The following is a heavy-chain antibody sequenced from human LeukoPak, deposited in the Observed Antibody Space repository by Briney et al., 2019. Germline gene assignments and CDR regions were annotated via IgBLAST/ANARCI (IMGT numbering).Heavy chain of an antibody. CDR2: INPNSGGT. V-gene: IGHV1-2*06. Sequence: ASVKVSCKASGYMFTGYYMHWVRQAPGQGLEWMGRINPNSGGTNYAQRFQGRVTMTRDTSISTAYMELSRLTSDDTAVYYCATDSYYDSSGTFPSDYWGQGTLVTVPS. CDR1: GYMFTGYY. CDR3: ATDSYYDSSGTFPSDY. D-gene: IGHD3-22*01. J-gene: IGHJ4*02.